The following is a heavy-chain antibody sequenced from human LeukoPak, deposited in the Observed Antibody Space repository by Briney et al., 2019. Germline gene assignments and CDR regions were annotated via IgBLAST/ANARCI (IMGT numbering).Heavy chain of an antibody. D-gene: IGHD3-22*01. J-gene: IGHJ4*02. CDR2: ISAYNGDT. Sequence: ASVKVSCKASGYTFTSYGISWVRQAPGQGLEWMGWISAYNGDTNYAQKLQDRVTMTTDTSTSTAYMELSSLRSEDTAVYYCATDPWYYDSSRNYWGQGTLVTVSS. V-gene: IGHV1-18*01. CDR3: ATDPWYYDSSRNY. CDR1: GYTFTSYG.